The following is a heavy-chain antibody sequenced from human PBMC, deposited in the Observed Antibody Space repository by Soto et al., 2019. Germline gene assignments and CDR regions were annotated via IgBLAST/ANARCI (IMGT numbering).Heavy chain of an antibody. Sequence: ASVKVSCKASGYTFTGYYMHWVRQAPGQGLEWMGWINPNSGGTNYAQKFQGWVTMTRDTSISTAYMELSRLRSDDTAVYYCAGVNPEATRGDPGGMDVWGQGTTVTVSS. CDR1: GYTFTGYY. V-gene: IGHV1-2*04. CDR2: INPNSGGT. CDR3: AGVNPEATRGDPGGMDV. D-gene: IGHD7-27*01. J-gene: IGHJ6*02.